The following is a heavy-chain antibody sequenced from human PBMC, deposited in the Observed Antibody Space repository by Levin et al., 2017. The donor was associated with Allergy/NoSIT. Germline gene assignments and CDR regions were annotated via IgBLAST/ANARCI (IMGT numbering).Heavy chain of an antibody. CDR2: TYYRSKWFS. V-gene: IGHV6-1*01. CDR1: GDRVSSNSVA. D-gene: IGHD3-10*01. J-gene: IGHJ2*01. CDR3: ARARGPGIGYLDV. Sequence: SQTLSLPCVIYGDRVSSNSVAWNWIRQSPSRGLEWLGRTYYRSKWFSDYEPSVKSRISINADTSKNQFSLQLNSVTPEDAAVYHCARARGPGIGYLDVWGRGALVTVSS.